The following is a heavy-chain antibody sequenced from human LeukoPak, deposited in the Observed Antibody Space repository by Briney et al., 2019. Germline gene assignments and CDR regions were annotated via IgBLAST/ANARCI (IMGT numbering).Heavy chain of an antibody. CDR1: GYSFTSYW. V-gene: IGHV5-51*01. CDR3: ARQGIDYGDHGYYFDY. J-gene: IGHJ4*02. Sequence: GESLKISCKGSGYSFTSYWIGWVRQMPGKGLEWMGIIYPGDSDTRYSPSFQGQVTISADKSISTAYLQWSSLMASDTAMYYCARQGIDYGDHGYYFDYWGQGTLVTVSS. D-gene: IGHD4-17*01. CDR2: IYPGDSDT.